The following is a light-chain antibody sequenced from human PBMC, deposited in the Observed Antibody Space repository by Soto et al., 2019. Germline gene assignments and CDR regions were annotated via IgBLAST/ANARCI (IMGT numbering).Light chain of an antibody. CDR3: QQYGSSPFT. CDR2: GAS. V-gene: IGKV3-20*01. J-gene: IGKJ3*01. CDR1: QTVSSSY. Sequence: EIVLTQSPGTLSLSPGERATLSCRASQTVSSSYLAWYQQKPGQPPSLLIYGASSRATGIPDRFSGSGSGTDFTLTISRLEPEDFAVYYCQQYGSSPFTFGPGTKVDIK.